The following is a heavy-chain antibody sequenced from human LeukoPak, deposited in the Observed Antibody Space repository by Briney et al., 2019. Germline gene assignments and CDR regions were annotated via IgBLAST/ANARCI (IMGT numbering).Heavy chain of an antibody. CDR3: ARGTVDTVIDN. J-gene: IGHJ4*02. CDR1: GGFISSFY. Sequence: SETLSLTCTVSGGFISSFYCSWIRQPPRKGLEWIGYIYYSGTTNYNPSLKSRVTISSDTSKNQFSLRLSSVTAVDTAVYYCARGTVDTVIDNWGQGTLVTVSS. V-gene: IGHV4-59*08. CDR2: IYYSGTT. D-gene: IGHD5-18*01.